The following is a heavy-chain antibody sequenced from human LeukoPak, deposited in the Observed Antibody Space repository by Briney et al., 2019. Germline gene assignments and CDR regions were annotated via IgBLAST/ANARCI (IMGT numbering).Heavy chain of an antibody. Sequence: GGSLRLSCAASGFTFSSYAMSWVRQAPGKGLEWVSAISGSGGSTYYADSVKGRFTISRDNAKNSLYLQMNSLRAEDTAVYYCARVPDCSGGSCYPRYFDFWGQGTLVTVSS. J-gene: IGHJ4*02. CDR1: GFTFSSYA. D-gene: IGHD2-15*01. CDR2: ISGSGGST. V-gene: IGHV3-23*01. CDR3: ARVPDCSGGSCYPRYFDF.